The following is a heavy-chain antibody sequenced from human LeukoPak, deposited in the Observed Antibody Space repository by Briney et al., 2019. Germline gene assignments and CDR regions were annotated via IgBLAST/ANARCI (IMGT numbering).Heavy chain of an antibody. D-gene: IGHD4-23*01. CDR2: IASDGSST. J-gene: IGHJ4*02. Sequence: PRGSLRLSCAASGFTFSSYWMNWVRQAPGKGLVWVSRIASDGSSTTYADSVKGRFSISRDNAKNTLYLQMNSLRVEDTAVYYCARGRPHGNDYWGQGTLVTVSS. CDR3: ARGRPHGNDY. V-gene: IGHV3-74*01. CDR1: GFTFSSYW.